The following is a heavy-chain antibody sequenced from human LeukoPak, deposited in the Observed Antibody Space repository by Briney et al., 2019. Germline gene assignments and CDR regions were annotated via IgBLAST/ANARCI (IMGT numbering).Heavy chain of an antibody. Sequence: ASVKVSCKASGYTFTSYDINWVRQANGQGLEWMGWMNPNSGNTGYAQKFQGRVTMTRNTSIRTAYMELSSLRSEDTAVYYCVSPGVYYDSSGYYPFDYWGQGTLVTVSS. CDR2: MNPNSGNT. J-gene: IGHJ4*02. V-gene: IGHV1-8*01. CDR1: GYTFTSYD. CDR3: VSPGVYYDSSGYYPFDY. D-gene: IGHD3-22*01.